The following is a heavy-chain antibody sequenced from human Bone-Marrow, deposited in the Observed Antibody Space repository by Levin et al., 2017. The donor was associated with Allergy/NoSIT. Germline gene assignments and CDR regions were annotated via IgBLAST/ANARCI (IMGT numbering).Heavy chain of an antibody. V-gene: IGHV1-69*13. Sequence: ASVKVSCKASGGTFSSYAISWVRQAPGQGLEWMGGIIPIFGTANYAQKFQGRVTITADESTSTAYMELSSLRSEDTAVYYCASSGSGAYTMVQGVIGMVDDAFDIWGQGTMVTVSS. CDR2: IIPIFGTA. CDR3: ASSGSGAYTMVQGVIGMVDDAFDI. CDR1: GGTFSSYA. J-gene: IGHJ3*02. D-gene: IGHD3-10*01.